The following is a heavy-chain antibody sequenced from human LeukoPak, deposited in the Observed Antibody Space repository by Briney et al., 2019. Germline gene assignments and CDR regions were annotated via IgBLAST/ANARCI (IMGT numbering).Heavy chain of an antibody. CDR3: AKLPKTTVATITVDY. CDR1: GVTFSSYG. CDR2: ISYDGSNK. Sequence: PGGSLRLSCAASGVTFSSYGMHWVRQAPGKGLEWVAVISYDGSNKYYADSVKGRFTISRDNSKNTLYLQMNSLRAEDTAVYYCAKLPKTTVATITVDYWGQGTLVTVSS. V-gene: IGHV3-30*18. D-gene: IGHD5-12*01. J-gene: IGHJ4*02.